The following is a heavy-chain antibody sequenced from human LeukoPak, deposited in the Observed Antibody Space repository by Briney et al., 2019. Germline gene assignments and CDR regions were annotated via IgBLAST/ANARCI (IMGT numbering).Heavy chain of an antibody. CDR1: GFTFSSYA. J-gene: IGHJ4*02. CDR3: AYTASGY. CDR2: ISYDGSNK. V-gene: IGHV3-30-3*01. Sequence: GRSLRLSCAASGFTFSSYAMHWVRQAPGKGLEWVAVISYDGSNKYYADSVKGRFTISGDNSKNTLYLQMNSLRAEDTAVYYCAYTASGYWGQGTLVTVSS.